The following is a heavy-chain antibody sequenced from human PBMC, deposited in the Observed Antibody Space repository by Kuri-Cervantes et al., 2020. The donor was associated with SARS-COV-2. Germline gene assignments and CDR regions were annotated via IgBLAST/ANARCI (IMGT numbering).Heavy chain of an antibody. CDR1: GFTFSDYY. J-gene: IGHJ4*02. CDR3: AIGRGVRGVPLGQFDY. D-gene: IGHD3-10*01. Sequence: GESLKISCAASGFTFSDYYMSWIRQAPGKGLEWASYISSSSSYTNYADSVKGRFTISRDNAGNSLYLQMNSLRAEDTAVYYCAIGRGVRGVPLGQFDYWGQGTLVTVSS. CDR2: ISSSSSYT. V-gene: IGHV3-11*06.